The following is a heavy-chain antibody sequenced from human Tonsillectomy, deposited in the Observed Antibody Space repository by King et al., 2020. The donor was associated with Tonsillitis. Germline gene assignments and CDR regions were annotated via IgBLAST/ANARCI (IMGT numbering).Heavy chain of an antibody. Sequence: VQLVESGGGVVQPGRSLRLSCAASGFTFSNYTMHWVRQAPGKGLEWVAIISYDGSERYYADSVKGRFTISRDNSKNKMYVQMNSLRGEDTAVYYCARDLMSGDWNDPLGYFDYWGQGTLVTVSS. CDR2: ISYDGSER. CDR1: GFTFSNYT. J-gene: IGHJ4*02. CDR3: ARDLMSGDWNDPLGYFDY. D-gene: IGHD1-1*01. V-gene: IGHV3-30*04.